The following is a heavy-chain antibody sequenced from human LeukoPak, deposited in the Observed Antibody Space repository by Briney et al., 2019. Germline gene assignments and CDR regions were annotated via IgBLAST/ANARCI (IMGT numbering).Heavy chain of an antibody. CDR2: INPSGGST. CDR3: ARDRGSGWYFTAGDY. J-gene: IGHJ4*02. D-gene: IGHD6-19*01. Sequence: WASVKVSCKASGYTFTSYYMHWVRQAPGQGLEWMGIINPSGGSTSYAQKFQGRVTMARDMSTSTVYMELSSLRSEDTAVYYCARDRGSGWYFTAGDYWGQGTLVTVSS. V-gene: IGHV1-46*01. CDR1: GYTFTSYY.